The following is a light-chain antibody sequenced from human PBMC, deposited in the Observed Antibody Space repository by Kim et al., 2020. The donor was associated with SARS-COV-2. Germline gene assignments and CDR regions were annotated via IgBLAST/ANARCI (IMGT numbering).Light chain of an antibody. CDR3: QQYNNWPYT. CDR1: QSVSSN. Sequence: EIVMTQSPATLSVSPGERATLSCRASQSVSSNLAWYQQKPGQAPRLLIYGASTRATGIPARFSGSVSGTDFTLTISSLQSEDFAVYYCQQYNNWPYTFGQGTKLEF. J-gene: IGKJ2*01. CDR2: GAS. V-gene: IGKV3-15*01.